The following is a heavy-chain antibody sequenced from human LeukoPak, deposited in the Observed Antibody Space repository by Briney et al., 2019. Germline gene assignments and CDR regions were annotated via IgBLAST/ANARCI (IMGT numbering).Heavy chain of an antibody. CDR3: ASSGQTYSSSSRYCSGGSCLDY. Sequence: GGSLRLSCAASGFTFSSYWMSWVRQAPGKGLDWVANIKQDGSEKSDVDSVKGRFTLSRDNAKNSLYLQMNSLRAEDTAVYYCASSGQTYSSSSRYCSGGSCLDYWGQGTLVTVST. V-gene: IGHV3-7*01. D-gene: IGHD2-15*01. J-gene: IGHJ4*02. CDR1: GFTFSSYW. CDR2: IKQDGSEK.